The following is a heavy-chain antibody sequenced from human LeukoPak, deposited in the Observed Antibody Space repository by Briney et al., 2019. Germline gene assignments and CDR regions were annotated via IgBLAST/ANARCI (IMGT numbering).Heavy chain of an antibody. D-gene: IGHD6-13*01. Sequence: ASVKVSCKASGYTFTSYDINWVRQATGQGLEWMGWMNPNSGNTGYAQKFQGRVTMTRNTSISTAYMELSSLRPKDTAVYYCARVTAYSSSWYLGYWGQGTLVTVSS. CDR3: ARVTAYSSSWYLGY. CDR1: GYTFTSYD. V-gene: IGHV1-8*01. CDR2: MNPNSGNT. J-gene: IGHJ4*02.